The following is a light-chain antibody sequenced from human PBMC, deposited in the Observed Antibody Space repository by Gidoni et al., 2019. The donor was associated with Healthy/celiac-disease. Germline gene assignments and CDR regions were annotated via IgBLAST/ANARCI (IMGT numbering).Light chain of an antibody. CDR2: GAS. J-gene: IGKJ1*01. CDR1: QSVSSSH. Sequence: EIVLTPSPGTLSLSPGERATLSCRASQSVSSSHLAWYQQKPGQAPRLLIYGASSRATGIPDRFSGSGSGTDFTLTISRLEPEDFAVYYCQQYGSTGTFGQGTKVEIK. V-gene: IGKV3-20*01. CDR3: QQYGSTGT.